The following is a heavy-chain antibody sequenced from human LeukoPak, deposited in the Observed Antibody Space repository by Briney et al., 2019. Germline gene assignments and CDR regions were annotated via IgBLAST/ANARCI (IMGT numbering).Heavy chain of an antibody. CDR2: IYYSGST. CDR3: ARMEYVSGFDY. Sequence: PSQTLSLTCTVSGGSISSGGYCWSWIRQHPGKGLEWIGYIYYSGSTYYNPSLKSRVTISVDTSKNQFSLKLSSVTAADTAVYYCARMEYVSGFDYWGQGTLVTVPS. J-gene: IGHJ4*02. D-gene: IGHD2/OR15-2a*01. V-gene: IGHV4-31*03. CDR1: GGSISSGGYC.